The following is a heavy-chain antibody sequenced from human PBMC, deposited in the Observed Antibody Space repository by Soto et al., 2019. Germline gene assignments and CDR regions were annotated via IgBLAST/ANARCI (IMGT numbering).Heavy chain of an antibody. Sequence: LSLTCTVSGGSISSSSYYWGWIRQPPGKGLEWIGSIYYSGSTYYNPSLKSRVTISVDTSKNQFSLKLSSVTAADTAVYYCARHVIYNNNWFDPWGQGTLVTVSS. J-gene: IGHJ5*02. CDR3: ARHVIYNNNWFDP. V-gene: IGHV4-39*01. CDR1: GGSISSSSYY. CDR2: IYYSGST. D-gene: IGHD1-1*01.